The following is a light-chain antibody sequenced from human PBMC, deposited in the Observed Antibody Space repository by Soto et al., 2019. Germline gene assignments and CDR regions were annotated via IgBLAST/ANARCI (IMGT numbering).Light chain of an antibody. CDR3: QQYAASPIT. CDR2: GES. CDR1: QSVTSGY. Sequence: EIVFTRSEESRAGSPGGSASLSCKASQSVTSGYSAWFQQKPGQAPRLLIYGESTRATGIPDRFSVGGSGTDFTITFSRLEPKAFAAYYCQQYAASPITCAQGTRLEIK. V-gene: IGKV3-20*01. J-gene: IGKJ5*01.